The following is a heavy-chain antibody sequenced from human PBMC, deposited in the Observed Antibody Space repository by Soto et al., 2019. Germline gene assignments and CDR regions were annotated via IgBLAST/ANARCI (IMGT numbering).Heavy chain of an antibody. CDR1: GYTFTTYY. V-gene: IGHV1-46*01. Sequence: QVHLVQSGAEVKRPGASVKISCRTSGYTFTTYYIHWVRQAPEQGLEWMGIINPIGGSTTYPQKFQGRVTMTRDTPTSTVYLDLGSLSSEDTAVYYCARGHTAADHWGQGTLVTVSS. J-gene: IGHJ4*02. D-gene: IGHD2-2*01. CDR2: INPIGGST. CDR3: ARGHTAADH.